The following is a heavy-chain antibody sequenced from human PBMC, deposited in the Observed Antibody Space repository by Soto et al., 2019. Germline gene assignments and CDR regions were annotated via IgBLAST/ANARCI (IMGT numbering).Heavy chain of an antibody. J-gene: IGHJ2*01. CDR3: ARPPPKKAARDWYFDL. D-gene: IGHD6-6*01. CDR2: IWYDGSNK. Sequence: QVQLVESGGGVVQPGRSLRLSCAASGFTFSSYGMHWVRQAPGKGLEWVAVIWYDGSNKYYADSVKGRFTISRDNFKNTLYLHMNRLRAEDTAVYYCARPPPKKAARDWYFDLWGRGTLVTVSS. CDR1: GFTFSSYG. V-gene: IGHV3-33*01.